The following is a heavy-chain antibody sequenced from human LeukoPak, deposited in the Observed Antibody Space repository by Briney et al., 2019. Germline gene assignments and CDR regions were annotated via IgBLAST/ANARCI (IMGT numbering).Heavy chain of an antibody. V-gene: IGHV3-48*02. CDR1: GFPFSSHV. CDR3: ARDYDWAFDF. CDR2: INHNGEAI. J-gene: IGHJ4*02. D-gene: IGHD3-9*01. Sequence: GGSLRLSCAASGFPFSSHVLSWVRQAPGKGLEWIAYINHNGEAIYYPDFVKGRFIISRGNAKNSLFLQMNDLRDEDTAVYYCARDYDWAFDFWGQGTRVTVSS.